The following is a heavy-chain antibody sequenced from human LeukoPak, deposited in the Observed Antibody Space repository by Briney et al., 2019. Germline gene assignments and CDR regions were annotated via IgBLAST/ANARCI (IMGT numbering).Heavy chain of an antibody. Sequence: PSGTLSLTCAVSGGSISSSNWWSWVRQPPGKGLKWIGEIYHSGSTNYNPSLKSRVTISVDKSKNQFSLKLSSVTAADTAVYYCAREGEDYGGIFDYWGQGTLVTVSS. V-gene: IGHV4-4*02. J-gene: IGHJ4*02. D-gene: IGHD4-23*01. CDR1: GGSISSSNW. CDR3: AREGEDYGGIFDY. CDR2: IYHSGST.